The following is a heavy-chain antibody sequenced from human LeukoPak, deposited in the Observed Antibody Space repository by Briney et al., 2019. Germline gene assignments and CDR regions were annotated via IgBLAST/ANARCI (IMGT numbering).Heavy chain of an antibody. CDR2: IYYSGST. CDR1: GGSISSSSYY. D-gene: IGHD3-10*01. V-gene: IGHV4-39*01. CDR3: ARHGPLLRFGELLSFDY. J-gene: IGHJ4*02. Sequence: SETLSLTCTVSGGSISSSSYYWGWIRQPPGKGLEWIGSIYYSGSTYYNPSLKSRATICVDTSKNQFSLKLSSVNAAETAVYYCARHGPLLRFGELLSFDYWGQGTLVTVSS.